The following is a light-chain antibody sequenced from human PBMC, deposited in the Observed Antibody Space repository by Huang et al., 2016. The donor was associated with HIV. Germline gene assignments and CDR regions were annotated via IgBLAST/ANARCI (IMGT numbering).Light chain of an antibody. Sequence: EIVLTQSPATLSLSPGERATLSCRASQSVDSYLAWYQQKPGQTPRLRIYDASNRATGIPAGFSGSGSGTDFTLTISSLEPEDFAIYYCQQRSNWPYTFGQGTKVEIK. V-gene: IGKV3-11*01. CDR3: QQRSNWPYT. CDR2: DAS. CDR1: QSVDSY. J-gene: IGKJ2*01.